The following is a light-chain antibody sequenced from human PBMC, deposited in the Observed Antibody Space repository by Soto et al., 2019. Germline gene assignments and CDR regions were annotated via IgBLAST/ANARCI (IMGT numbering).Light chain of an antibody. V-gene: IGKV1-39*01. CDR3: QQYETFSGT. CDR1: QSISSY. Sequence: DIQMTQSPSSLSASVGDRVTVTCRASQSISSYLNWYQQKPGEAPKLLIYDASALPRGVPSRFSGSGSGTKFTLTIASLQPEDFATYYCQQYETFSGTFGPGTKVDI. CDR2: DAS. J-gene: IGKJ1*01.